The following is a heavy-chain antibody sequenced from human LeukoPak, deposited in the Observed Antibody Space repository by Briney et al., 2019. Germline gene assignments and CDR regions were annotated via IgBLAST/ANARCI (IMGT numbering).Heavy chain of an antibody. V-gene: IGHV6-1*01. CDR2: TYYRSKWYN. CDR3: ARRKAATFGMDG. CDR1: GDSFSSNSAT. Sequence: SQTLSLTCAISGDSFSSNSATWTWLRQSPSRGLEWLGRTYYRSKWYNDYAVSMKSRITINPDTSKNQFSLQLNSVTPEDTAVYYCARRKAATFGMDGWGQGTTVTVS. D-gene: IGHD6-13*01. J-gene: IGHJ6*02.